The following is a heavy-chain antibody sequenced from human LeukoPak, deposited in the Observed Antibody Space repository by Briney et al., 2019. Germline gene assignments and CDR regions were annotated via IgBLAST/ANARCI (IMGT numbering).Heavy chain of an antibody. Sequence: SETLSLTCAVYGGSFSGYYWSWIRQPPGKGLEWIGEINHSGSTNYNPSLKSRVTISVDTSKNQFSLKLSSVTAADTAVYYCARGVPTAPKVVDYWGQGTLVTVSS. CDR1: GGSFSGYY. D-gene: IGHD1-1*01. CDR3: ARGVPTAPKVVDY. CDR2: INHSGST. J-gene: IGHJ4*02. V-gene: IGHV4-34*01.